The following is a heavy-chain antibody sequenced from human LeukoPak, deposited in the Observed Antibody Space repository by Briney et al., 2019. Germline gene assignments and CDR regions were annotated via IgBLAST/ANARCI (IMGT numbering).Heavy chain of an antibody. Sequence: SETLSLTCAVYGVSVSGYYWSWIRQPPGKGLEWIGEIKHSGSTNYNPSLKSRVTISVDTSKNQFSLKLSSVTAADTAVYYCASFGDYGDNDAFDIWGQGTMVTVSS. D-gene: IGHD4-17*01. CDR3: ASFGDYGDNDAFDI. CDR2: IKHSGST. CDR1: GVSVSGYY. J-gene: IGHJ3*02. V-gene: IGHV4-34*01.